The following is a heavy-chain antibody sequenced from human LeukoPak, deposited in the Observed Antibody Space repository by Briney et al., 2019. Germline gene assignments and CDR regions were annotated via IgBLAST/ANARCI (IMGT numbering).Heavy chain of an antibody. CDR2: IYYSGST. CDR1: GGSISSSSYY. D-gene: IGHD4-23*01. Sequence: PSETLSLTCTVSGGSISSSSYYWGWLRQPPGKGLEWIGSIYYSGSTYYNPSLKSRVTISVDTSKNHFSLKLSSVTAADTAVYYCARFNWELEHYYYYYMDVWGKGTTVTVSS. J-gene: IGHJ6*03. CDR3: ARFNWELEHYYYYYMDV. V-gene: IGHV4-39*07.